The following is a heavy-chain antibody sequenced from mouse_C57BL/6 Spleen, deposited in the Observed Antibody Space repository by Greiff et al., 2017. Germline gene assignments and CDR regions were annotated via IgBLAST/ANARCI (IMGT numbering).Heavy chain of an antibody. CDR3: ARVYSNYPAY. J-gene: IGHJ3*01. CDR2: ISDGGSYT. CDR1: GFTFSSYA. D-gene: IGHD2-5*01. Sequence: EVKLVESGGGLVKPGGSLKLSCAASGFTFSSYAMSWVRQTPEKRLEWVATISDGGSYTYYPDNVKGRFTISRDNAKNNLYLQMSHLKSEDTAMYYCARVYSNYPAYWGQGTLVTVSA. V-gene: IGHV5-4*03.